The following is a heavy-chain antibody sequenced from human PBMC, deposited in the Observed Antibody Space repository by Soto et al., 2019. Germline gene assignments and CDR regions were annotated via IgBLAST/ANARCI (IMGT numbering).Heavy chain of an antibody. J-gene: IGHJ4*02. V-gene: IGHV3-7*04. Sequence: EVQLVESGGGLVQPGGSLRLSCAASGFTFSSYWMSWVRQAPGKGLEWVANIKQDGSEKYYVDSVKGRFTISRDNAKNSLYLQMNSLRAEDTAVYYCATDAYSSSSRLKGYFDYWGQGTLVTVSS. CDR1: GFTFSSYW. D-gene: IGHD6-6*01. CDR2: IKQDGSEK. CDR3: ATDAYSSSSRLKGYFDY.